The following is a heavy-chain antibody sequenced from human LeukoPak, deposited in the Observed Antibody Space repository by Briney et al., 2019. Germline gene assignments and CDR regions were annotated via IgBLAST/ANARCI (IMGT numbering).Heavy chain of an antibody. CDR3: ARLDSSTWHDAFDI. D-gene: IGHD6-13*01. CDR1: GGSISSYS. Sequence: SETLSLTCTVSGGSISSYSWSWIRQPPGKGLEWIGYIYYSGSTNYNPSLKSRVTISVDTSKNQFSLKLSSVTAAETAVYYCARLDSSTWHDAFDIWGQGTMVTVSS. V-gene: IGHV4-59*08. J-gene: IGHJ3*02. CDR2: IYYSGST.